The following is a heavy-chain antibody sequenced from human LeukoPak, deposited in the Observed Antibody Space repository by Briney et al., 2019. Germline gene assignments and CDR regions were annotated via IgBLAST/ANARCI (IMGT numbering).Heavy chain of an antibody. V-gene: IGHV6-1*01. J-gene: IGHJ3*02. CDR3: AVSHRYSGSYYRYAFDI. D-gene: IGHD1-26*01. Sequence: KTSQTLSLTCAISGDSVSSNSAAWNWIRQSPSRGLEWLGRTYYRSKWYNDYAVSVKSRITINPDTSKNQFSLQLNSVTPDDTAVYYCAVSHRYSGSYYRYAFDIWGQGTMVTVSS. CDR1: GDSVSSNSAA. CDR2: TYYRSKWYN.